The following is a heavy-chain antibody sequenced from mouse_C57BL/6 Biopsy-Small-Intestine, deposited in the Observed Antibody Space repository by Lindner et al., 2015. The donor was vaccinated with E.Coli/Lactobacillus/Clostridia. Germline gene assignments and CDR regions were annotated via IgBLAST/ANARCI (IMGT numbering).Heavy chain of an antibody. D-gene: IGHD2-2*01. CDR2: INPNNGGT. J-gene: IGHJ2*01. V-gene: IGHV1-22*01. Sequence: VQLQESGPELVKPGASVKMSCKASGYTFTDYNMHWVKQSHGKSLEWIGYINPNNGGTSYNQKFKGKATLTVNKSSSTAYMELRSLTSEDPAVYYCVSWGYDFDYWGQGTTLTVSS. CDR3: VSWGYDFDY. CDR1: GYTFTDYN.